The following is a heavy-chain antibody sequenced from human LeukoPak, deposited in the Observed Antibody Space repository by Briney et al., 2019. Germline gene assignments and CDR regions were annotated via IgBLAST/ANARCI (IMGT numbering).Heavy chain of an antibody. CDR3: ASYVDTAMVTRDY. Sequence: PSETLSLTCAVSGGSISSGDYYWSWIRQPSGKGLEWIGYIYYSGSTYYNPSLKSRVTISVDTSKNQFSLKLSSVTAADTAVYYCASYVDTAMVTRDYWGQGTLVTVSS. J-gene: IGHJ4*02. CDR1: GGSISSGDYY. CDR2: IYYSGST. D-gene: IGHD5-18*01. V-gene: IGHV4-30-4*01.